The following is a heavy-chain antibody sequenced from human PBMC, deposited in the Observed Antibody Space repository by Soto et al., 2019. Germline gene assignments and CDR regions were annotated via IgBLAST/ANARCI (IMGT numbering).Heavy chain of an antibody. V-gene: IGHV1-2*02. CDR1: GYTFTGYY. CDR3: ARILGTTPPMSANLGGEY. Sequence: QVQLVQSGAEVKKPGASVKVSCKASGYTFTGYYMHWVRQAPGQGLEWMGWINPNSGGTNYAQKFQGRVTMTRDTSISTAYMELSRLRSDDTAVYYCARILGTTPPMSANLGGEYWGQGTLVTVSS. J-gene: IGHJ4*02. CDR2: INPNSGGT. D-gene: IGHD3-16*01.